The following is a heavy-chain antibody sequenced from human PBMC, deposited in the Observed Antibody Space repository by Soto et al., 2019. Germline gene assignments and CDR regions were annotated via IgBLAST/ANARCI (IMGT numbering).Heavy chain of an antibody. CDR3: ARLLTRRDYYDSSGYPYYFDY. CDR1: GGSISSYY. Sequence: SETLSLTCTVSGGSISSYYWSWIRQPPGKGLEWIGYIYYSGSTNYNPSLKSRVTISVDTSKNQFSLKLSSVTAADTAVYYCARLLTRRDYYDSSGYPYYFDYWGQGTLVTVS. CDR2: IYYSGST. D-gene: IGHD3-22*01. V-gene: IGHV4-59*08. J-gene: IGHJ4*02.